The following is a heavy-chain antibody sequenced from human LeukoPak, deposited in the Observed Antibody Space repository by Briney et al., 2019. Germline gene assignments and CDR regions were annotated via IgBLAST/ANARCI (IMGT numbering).Heavy chain of an antibody. J-gene: IGHJ4*02. D-gene: IGHD3-22*01. CDR1: GFTFSSYS. CDR2: VSTGSNYI. V-gene: IGHV3-21*04. Sequence: GGSLRLPCTASGFTFSSYSLNWVRQAPGKGLEWVSSVSTGSNYIYYADSVKGRFTISRDNANNSLYLQMNSLRADDTAVYYCARGDSSGCPDYWGQGTLVTVSS. CDR3: ARGDSSGCPDY.